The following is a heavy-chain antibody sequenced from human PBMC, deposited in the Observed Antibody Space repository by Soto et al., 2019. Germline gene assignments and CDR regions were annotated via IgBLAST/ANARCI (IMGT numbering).Heavy chain of an antibody. V-gene: IGHV5-51*01. CDR3: AKAHISGWPDAFDI. CDR2: IYPRDSDT. CDR1: GYSFISYW. J-gene: IGHJ3*02. D-gene: IGHD6-19*01. Sequence: GESLKISCKGYGYSFISYWIGWVRQMPGKGLEWMGIIYPRDSDTRYSPSFQGQVTVSADKSISTAYLQWSSLKASDTATYYCAKAHISGWPDAFDIWGQGTMVTVSS.